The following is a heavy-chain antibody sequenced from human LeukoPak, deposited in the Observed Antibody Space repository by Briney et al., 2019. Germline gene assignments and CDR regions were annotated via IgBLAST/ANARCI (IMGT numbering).Heavy chain of an antibody. Sequence: GGSLRLSCAASGFTFSSYAMHWVRQAPGKGLEYVSAISSNGGSTYYANSVKGRFTISRDNSKNTLYLQMGSLRAEDTAVYYCAKDSGRSGYYYYYMDVWGKGTTVTVSS. CDR3: AKDSGRSGYYYYYMDV. V-gene: IGHV3-64*01. J-gene: IGHJ6*03. CDR2: ISSNGGST. CDR1: GFTFSSYA. D-gene: IGHD2-15*01.